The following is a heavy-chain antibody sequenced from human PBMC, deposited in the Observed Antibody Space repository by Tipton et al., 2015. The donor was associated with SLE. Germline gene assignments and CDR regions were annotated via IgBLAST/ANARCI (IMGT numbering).Heavy chain of an antibody. D-gene: IGHD1-26*01. Sequence: TLSLTCAASGGFISSDSYYWGWIRQPPGKGLEWIGSFYYTGSTYYKPSLKSRVTISVDTSKNQFSLNLSSVTAADTAIYYCARDPFSGTSRAEDIWGQGTMVTVSS. V-gene: IGHV4-39*07. CDR1: GGFISSDSYY. J-gene: IGHJ3*02. CDR3: ARDPFSGTSRAEDI. CDR2: FYYTGST.